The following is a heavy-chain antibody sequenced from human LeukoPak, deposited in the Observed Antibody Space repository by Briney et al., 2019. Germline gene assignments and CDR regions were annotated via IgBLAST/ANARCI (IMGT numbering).Heavy chain of an antibody. CDR3: ARAHYYDSSGYYGNWFDP. CDR1: GGSIGSSSYY. J-gene: IGHJ5*02. CDR2: IYYSGST. V-gene: IGHV4-39*07. D-gene: IGHD3-22*01. Sequence: SETLSLTCTVSGGSIGSSSYYWGWIRQPPGKGLEWIGSIYYSGSTYYNPSLKSRVTISVDTSKNQFSLKLSSVTAADTAVYYCARAHYYDSSGYYGNWFDPWGQGTLVTVSS.